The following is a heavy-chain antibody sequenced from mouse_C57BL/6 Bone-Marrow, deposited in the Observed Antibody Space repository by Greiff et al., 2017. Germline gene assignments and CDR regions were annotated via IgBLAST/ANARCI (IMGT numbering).Heavy chain of an antibody. Sequence: VQLQQPGAELVKPGASVKMSCKASGYTFTSYWITWVKQRPGQGLEWFGDIFPGSGSTNYNEKFKSKATLTVDTSSSTAYMQLSSLTSEDSAVYDGARPYYSNYLYFDVWGRGTTVTVSS. D-gene: IGHD2-5*01. CDR3: ARPYYSNYLYFDV. V-gene: IGHV1-55*01. CDR1: GYTFTSYW. J-gene: IGHJ1*03. CDR2: IFPGSGST.